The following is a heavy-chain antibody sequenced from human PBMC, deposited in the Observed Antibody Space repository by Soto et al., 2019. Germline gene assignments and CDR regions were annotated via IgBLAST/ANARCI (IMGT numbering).Heavy chain of an antibody. Sequence: PGESLKISCAASGFTFSSYGMHWVRQAPGKGLEWVAVISYDGSNKYYADPVKGRFTISRGNSKNTLYLQMNSLRAEDTAVYYCGSDSSGYPQYYGMDVWGQGTTVTVSS. CDR3: GSDSSGYPQYYGMDV. J-gene: IGHJ6*02. CDR1: GFTFSSYG. V-gene: IGHV3-30*03. CDR2: ISYDGSNK. D-gene: IGHD3-22*01.